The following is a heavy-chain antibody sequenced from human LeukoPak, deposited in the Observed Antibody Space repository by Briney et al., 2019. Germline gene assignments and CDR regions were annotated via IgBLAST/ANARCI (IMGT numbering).Heavy chain of an antibody. CDR3: AKFGLAGSGRYHDAFDI. J-gene: IGHJ3*02. D-gene: IGHD3-10*01. CDR1: GFSFSNSW. Sequence: GGSLRLSCAASGFSFSNSWMNWVRQAPGKGLEWVSYISISGSTIYYADSVKGRFTISRDNAKNSLYLQMSSLRAEDTAVYYCAKFGLAGSGRYHDAFDIWGQGTMVTVSS. CDR2: ISISGSTI. V-gene: IGHV3-48*04.